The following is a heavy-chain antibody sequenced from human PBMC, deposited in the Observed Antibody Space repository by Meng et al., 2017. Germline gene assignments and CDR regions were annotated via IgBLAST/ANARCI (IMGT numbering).Heavy chain of an antibody. J-gene: IGHJ6*02. D-gene: IGHD6-13*01. V-gene: IGHV3-74*01. CDR3: ARDQAGIAAAGIKKNYYGMDV. CDR2: INSDGSST. CDR1: GFTFSSYW. Sequence: GESLKISCAASGFTFSSYWMHWVRQAQGKGLVWVSRINSDGSSTSYADSVKGRFTISRDNAKNSLYLQMNSMRAEDTAVYYCARDQAGIAAAGIKKNYYGMDVWGQGTTVTVSS.